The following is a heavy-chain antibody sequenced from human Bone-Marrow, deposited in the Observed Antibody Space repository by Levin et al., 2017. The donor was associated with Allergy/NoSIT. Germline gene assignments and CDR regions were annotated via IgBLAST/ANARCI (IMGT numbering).Heavy chain of an antibody. Sequence: KSSETLSLTCAVYGGSFSGYYWSWIRQPPGKGLEWIGEINHSGSTNYNPSLKSRVTISVDTSKNQFSLKLSSVTAADTAVYYCASRRSYDILTGIGAFDYWGQGTLVTVSS. J-gene: IGHJ4*02. D-gene: IGHD3-9*01. CDR3: ASRRSYDILTGIGAFDY. CDR1: GGSFSGYY. V-gene: IGHV4-34*01. CDR2: INHSGST.